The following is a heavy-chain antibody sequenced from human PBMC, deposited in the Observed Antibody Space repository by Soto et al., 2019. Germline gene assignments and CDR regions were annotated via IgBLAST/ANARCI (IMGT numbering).Heavy chain of an antibody. J-gene: IGHJ5*02. CDR1: GYTFTGYY. CDR2: INPNSGGT. V-gene: IGHV1-2*02. D-gene: IGHD3-10*01. CDR3: ARVPTMVRGVPNWFDP. Sequence: ASVKVSCKASGYTFTGYYMHWVRQAPGQGLEWMGWINPNSGGTNYAQKFQGRVTMTRDTSISTAYMELSRLRSDDTAVYYCARVPTMVRGVPNWFDPRGQGTLVTVSS.